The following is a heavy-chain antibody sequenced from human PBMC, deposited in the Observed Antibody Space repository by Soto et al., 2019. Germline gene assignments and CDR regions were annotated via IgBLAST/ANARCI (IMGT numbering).Heavy chain of an antibody. J-gene: IGHJ4*02. Sequence: QVQLVQSGAEVKEPGASVKVSCKASGYSFSHYGFSWVRQAPGQGLEWMAWTSADNGDTNYAPKLQDRVTLTTDTFTGTADMELSSLRSDDTAVYYGARDERRTCTSSTCYDFAYWGQGTLVSVSS. CDR2: TSADNGDT. D-gene: IGHD2-2*01. V-gene: IGHV1-18*01. CDR3: ARDERRTCTSSTCYDFAY. CDR1: GYSFSHYG.